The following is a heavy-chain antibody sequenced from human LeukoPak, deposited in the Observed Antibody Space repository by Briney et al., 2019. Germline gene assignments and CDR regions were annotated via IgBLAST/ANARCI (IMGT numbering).Heavy chain of an antibody. CDR1: GGSFSGYY. D-gene: IGHD3-10*01. V-gene: IGHV4-34*01. J-gene: IGHJ5*02. Sequence: SETLSLTCAVYGGSFSGYYWSWIRQPPGKGLEWIGEINHSGSTNYNPSLKSRVTISVDTSKNQFSLKLSSVTAADTAVYYCARERLGYYGSGSSLWFDPWGQGTLVTVSS. CDR3: ARERLGYYGSGSSLWFDP. CDR2: INHSGST.